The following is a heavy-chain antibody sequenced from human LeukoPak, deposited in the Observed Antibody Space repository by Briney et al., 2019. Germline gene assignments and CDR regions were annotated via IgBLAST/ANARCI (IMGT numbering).Heavy chain of an antibody. CDR1: GYTFTSYG. CDR3: ATAKVVAGTNPSFDY. J-gene: IGHJ4*02. D-gene: IGHD6-19*01. Sequence: ASVKVSCKASGYTFTSYGISWVRQAPGQGLEWMGWISAYNGNTNYAQKLQGRVTITTDTSTSTAYMELRSLRSEDTAVYYCATAKVVAGTNPSFDYWGQGTLVTVSS. CDR2: ISAYNGNT. V-gene: IGHV1-18*01.